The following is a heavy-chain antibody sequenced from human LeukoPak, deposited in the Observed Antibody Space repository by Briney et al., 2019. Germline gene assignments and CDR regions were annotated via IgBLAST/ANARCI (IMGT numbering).Heavy chain of an antibody. Sequence: PGGSLRLSCAASGFTFSSYGMHWVRQAPGKGLEWVAFIRCDGSNKYYADSVKGRFTISRGNSKNTLYLQMNSLRAEDTAVYYCAKTVWGSYRQDYWGQGTLVTVSS. CDR3: AKTVWGSYRQDY. V-gene: IGHV3-30*02. D-gene: IGHD3-16*02. CDR1: GFTFSSYG. J-gene: IGHJ4*02. CDR2: IRCDGSNK.